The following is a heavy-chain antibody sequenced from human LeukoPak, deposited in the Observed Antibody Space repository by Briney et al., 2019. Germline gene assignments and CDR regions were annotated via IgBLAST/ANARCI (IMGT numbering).Heavy chain of an antibody. Sequence: GASVKVSCKASGYTFTGYYMHWVRQAPGQGLEWMGWINPNSGGTNYAQKFQGRVTMTRDTSISTAYMELSRLRSDDTAVYCCASPRGVVAATDYYYYYGMDVWGQGTTVTVSS. CDR1: GYTFTGYY. D-gene: IGHD2-15*01. V-gene: IGHV1-2*02. J-gene: IGHJ6*02. CDR2: INPNSGGT. CDR3: ASPRGVVAATDYYYYYGMDV.